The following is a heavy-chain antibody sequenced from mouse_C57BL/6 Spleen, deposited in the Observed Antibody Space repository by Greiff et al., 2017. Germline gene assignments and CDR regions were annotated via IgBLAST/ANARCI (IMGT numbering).Heavy chain of an antibody. CDR2: IWSDGST. V-gene: IGHV2-6-1*01. J-gene: IGHJ2*01. D-gene: IGHD2-1*01. CDR1: GFSLTSYG. CDR3: ARQRIYYGNYGYYFDY. Sequence: VKLMESGPGLVAPSQSLSITCTVSGFSLTSYGVHWVRQPPGKGLEWLVVIWSDGSTTYNSALKSRLSSSKDNAKSQVFLKMNSLQTDDTAMYYCARQRIYYGNYGYYFDYWGQGTTLTVSS.